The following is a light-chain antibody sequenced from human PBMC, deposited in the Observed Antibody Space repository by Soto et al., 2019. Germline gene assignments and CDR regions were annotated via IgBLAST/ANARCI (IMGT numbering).Light chain of an antibody. CDR2: GAS. CDR3: QQYGSSPLT. J-gene: IGKJ4*01. Sequence: EIVLTQSPGTLSLSPGERATLSCRASKSVSSSYLAWYQQRPGQAPRLLIYGASSRATGIPDRFSGSGSGTAFTLTISRLEPEDFAVYYCQQYGSSPLTLGGGTKVDTK. CDR1: KSVSSSY. V-gene: IGKV3-20*01.